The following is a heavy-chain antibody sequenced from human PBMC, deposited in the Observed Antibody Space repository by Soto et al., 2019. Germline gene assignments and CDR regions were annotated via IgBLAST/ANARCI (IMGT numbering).Heavy chain of an antibody. J-gene: IGHJ6*02. CDR3: ARDRGAAAGTRYYYGMDV. Sequence: QVQLVESGGGVVQPGRSLRLSCAASGFTFSSYGMHWVRQAPGKGLECVAVIWYDGTNKYYADSVKGRFTISRDNSXXTXXLQMNSLRAEDSAVYYCARDRGAAAGTRYYYGMDVWGQGTTVTVSS. CDR1: GFTFSSYG. CDR2: IWYDGTNK. V-gene: IGHV3-33*01. D-gene: IGHD6-13*01.